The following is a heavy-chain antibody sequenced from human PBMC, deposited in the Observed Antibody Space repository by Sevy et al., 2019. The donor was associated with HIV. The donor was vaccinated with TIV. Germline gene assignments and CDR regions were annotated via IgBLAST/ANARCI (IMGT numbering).Heavy chain of an antibody. V-gene: IGHV3-15*01. CDR2: IKANIHGGTA. CDR3: TPAHRALADIDF. J-gene: IGHJ4*02. CDR1: GFTFTGAW. Sequence: GGSLRLSCAASGFTFTGAWLNWVRQAPGKGLEWVGRIKANIHGGTADYAAPVKGRFTISRADSKNTLYMQMNGLKTDDTAVYYCTPAHRALADIDFWGQGTLVTVSS.